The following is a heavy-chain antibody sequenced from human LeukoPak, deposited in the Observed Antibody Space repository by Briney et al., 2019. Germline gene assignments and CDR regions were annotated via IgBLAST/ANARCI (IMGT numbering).Heavy chain of an antibody. J-gene: IGHJ4*02. CDR2: INSDGSST. V-gene: IGHV3-74*01. CDR3: ARVRMTTGGFDY. CDR1: GFTFSSYW. Sequence: PGGSLRLSCAASGFTFSSYWMHWVCQAPGKGLVWVSRINSDGSSTSYADSVKGRFTISRDDAKNTLYLQMNSLRAEDTAVYYCARVRMTTGGFDYWGQGTLVTVSS. D-gene: IGHD4-17*01.